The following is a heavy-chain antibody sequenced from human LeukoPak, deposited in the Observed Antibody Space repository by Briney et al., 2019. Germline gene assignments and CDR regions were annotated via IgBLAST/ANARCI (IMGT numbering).Heavy chain of an antibody. CDR1: GVSFSGYN. CDR2: IKHSGRT. V-gene: IGHV4-34*01. Sequence: SETLSLTCAVSGVSFSGYNWSGIRQPPGKGLKWNGEIKHSGRTNYNPSLKSRVTISVDTSKNQFSLKLSSVTAADTAVYYCARVRNDFWSCYYSRTYNWFDPWGQGTLVTVSS. CDR3: ARVRNDFWSCYYSRTYNWFDP. D-gene: IGHD3-3*01. J-gene: IGHJ5*02.